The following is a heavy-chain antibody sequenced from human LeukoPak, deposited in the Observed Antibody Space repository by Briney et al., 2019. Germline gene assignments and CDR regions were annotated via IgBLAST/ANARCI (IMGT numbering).Heavy chain of an antibody. J-gene: IGHJ4*02. CDR1: GFTFSSYE. Sequence: GGSLRLSCAASGFTFSSYEMNWVRQAPGKGLEWVSYISSSDSTIYYADSVKGRFTISRDNAKNSLYLQMNSLRAEDTAVYYCARRYSGRWAFDYWGQGTLVTVSS. CDR2: ISSSDSTI. CDR3: ARRYSGRWAFDY. D-gene: IGHD6-13*01. V-gene: IGHV3-48*03.